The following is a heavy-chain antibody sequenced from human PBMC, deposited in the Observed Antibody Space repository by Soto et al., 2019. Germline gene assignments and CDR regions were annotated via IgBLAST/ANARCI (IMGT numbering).Heavy chain of an antibody. CDR3: ARGGIGVVPAAIYYYGMDV. Sequence: SETLSLTCSVSGGSSSSYYGSWIRQPPVKGLEWIGYIYYSGSTNYNPSLKSRVTISVDTSKNQFSLKLSSVTAADTAVYYCARGGIGVVPAAIYYYGMDVCGHGTTGTVSS. D-gene: IGHD2-2*01. CDR1: GGSSSSYY. V-gene: IGHV4-59*01. J-gene: IGHJ6*02. CDR2: IYYSGST.